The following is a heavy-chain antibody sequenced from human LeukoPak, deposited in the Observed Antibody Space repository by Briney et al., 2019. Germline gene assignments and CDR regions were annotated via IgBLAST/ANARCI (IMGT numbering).Heavy chain of an antibody. V-gene: IGHV1-2*02. D-gene: IGHD1-26*01. Sequence: ASVKVSCKASGYTFTSYYMHWVRQAPGQGLEWMGWINPNSGGTNYAQKFQGRVTMTTDTSTSTAYMELRSLRSDDTAVYYCARQSTRLFNTGSYYPPPAYDYWGQGTLVIVSS. J-gene: IGHJ4*02. CDR1: GYTFTSYY. CDR3: ARQSTRLFNTGSYYPPPAYDY. CDR2: INPNSGGT.